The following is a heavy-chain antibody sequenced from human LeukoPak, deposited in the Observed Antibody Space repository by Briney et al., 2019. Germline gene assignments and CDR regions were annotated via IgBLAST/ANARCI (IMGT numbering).Heavy chain of an antibody. J-gene: IGHJ4*02. CDR2: IIPIFGTA. V-gene: IGHV1-69*13. CDR1: GGTFSSYA. CDR3: ARPRYSYGPFDY. D-gene: IGHD5-18*01. Sequence: ASVKVSCKASGGTFSSYAISWVRQAPGQGLEWMGGIIPIFGTANYAQKFQGRVTITADESTSTAYMELSSLRSEDTAVYYCARPRYSYGPFDYWGQGTLVTVSS.